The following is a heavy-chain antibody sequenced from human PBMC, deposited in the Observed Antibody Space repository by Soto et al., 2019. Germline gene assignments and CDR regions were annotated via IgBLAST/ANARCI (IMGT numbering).Heavy chain of an antibody. Sequence: GSLRLSCAASGFTFTNYLMTWVRQAPGKGLEWVSSIDKSGGDTYYADSVKGRFTISRDNSKNTLYLQMNGLSAEDTALYYCAKDTYSRSWYFWGQGTLVTVSS. CDR2: IDKSGGDT. V-gene: IGHV3-23*05. CDR1: GFTFTNYL. D-gene: IGHD2-2*01. J-gene: IGHJ4*02. CDR3: AKDTYSRSWYF.